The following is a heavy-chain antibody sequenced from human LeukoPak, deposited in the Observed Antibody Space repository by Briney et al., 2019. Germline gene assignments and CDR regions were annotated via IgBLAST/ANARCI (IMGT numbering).Heavy chain of an antibody. CDR1: DGSISIYY. Sequence: PSETLSLTCTVSDGSISIYYWSWIRQPPGKGLEWIGYIYNSGNTDYNPSLKGRVTISVDTSKNQFSLKLSSVTVADTAVYYCARGFPGSYYYRFDPWGQGTLVTVSS. CDR2: IYNSGNT. D-gene: IGHD1-26*01. CDR3: ARGFPGSYYYRFDP. J-gene: IGHJ5*02. V-gene: IGHV4-59*01.